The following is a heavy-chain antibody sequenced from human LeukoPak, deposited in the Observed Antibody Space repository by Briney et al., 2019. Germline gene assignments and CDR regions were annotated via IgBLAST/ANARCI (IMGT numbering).Heavy chain of an antibody. J-gene: IGHJ4*02. Sequence: ASVKVSCKGSGYTFSSYDINWVRQATGQGLEWMAWMNPNSGSTGYTQKFQGRVTFTRNASISTAYMELSSLRSDDTAVYYCARGPLTSGARYFDYWGQGTLVTVSS. CDR3: ARGPLTSGARYFDY. CDR1: GYTFSSYD. D-gene: IGHD6-19*01. CDR2: MNPNSGST. V-gene: IGHV1-8*03.